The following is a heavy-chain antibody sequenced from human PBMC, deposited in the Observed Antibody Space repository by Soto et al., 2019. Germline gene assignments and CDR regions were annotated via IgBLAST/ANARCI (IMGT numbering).Heavy chain of an antibody. V-gene: IGHV3-74*01. CDR1: GFTFSSYW. CDR2: INSDGSST. D-gene: IGHD3-3*01. J-gene: IGHJ4*02. CDR3: ARIRGHYDFWSGYADY. Sequence: PGGSLRLSCAASGFTFSSYWTHWVRQAPGKGLVWVLRINSDGSSTSYADSVKGRFTISRDNAKNTLYLQMNSLRAEDTAVYYCARIRGHYDFWSGYADYWGQGTLVTVSS.